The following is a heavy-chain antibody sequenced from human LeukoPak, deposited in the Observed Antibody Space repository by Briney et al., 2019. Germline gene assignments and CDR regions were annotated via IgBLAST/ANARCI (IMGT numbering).Heavy chain of an antibody. CDR1: GFTFSSYA. V-gene: IGHV3-23*01. CDR3: AKDRKMATIFY. J-gene: IGHJ4*02. Sequence: QPGASLRLSCAASGFTFSSYAMSWVRQAPGKGLEWVSAISGSGGSTYYADSVKGRFTISRDNSKNTLYLQMNSLRAEDTAVYYSAKDRKMATIFYWGQGTLVTVSS. CDR2: ISGSGGST. D-gene: IGHD5-24*01.